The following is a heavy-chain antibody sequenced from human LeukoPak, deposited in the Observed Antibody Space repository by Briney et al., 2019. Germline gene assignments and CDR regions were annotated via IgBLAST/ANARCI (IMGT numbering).Heavy chain of an antibody. CDR2: INAGNANT. J-gene: IGHJ4*02. CDR1: GYTFTSYA. CDR3: ARVPPSPPGYSSGWPFDY. D-gene: IGHD6-19*01. V-gene: IGHV1-3*01. Sequence: ASVKVSCKASGYTFTSYAMHWVRQAPGQRLEWMGWINAGNANTKFSQKFQGRVTITRDTSASTAYMELSSLRSEDTAVYYCARVPPSPPGYSSGWPFDYWGQGTLVTVSS.